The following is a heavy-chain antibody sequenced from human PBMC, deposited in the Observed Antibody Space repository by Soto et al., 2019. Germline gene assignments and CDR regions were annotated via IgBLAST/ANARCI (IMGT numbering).Heavy chain of an antibody. Sequence: QVQLVESGGGVVQPGRSLRLSCAASGFTFSSYAMHWVRQAPGKGLEWVAVISYDGSNKYYADFVKGRFTISRDNPKNTLSLQLNSLRAEDRAVYYCARDRSIEWELLGGGDYGGQGTLVTVSS. J-gene: IGHJ4*02. CDR3: ARDRSIEWELLGGGDY. CDR1: GFTFSSYA. CDR2: ISYDGSNK. V-gene: IGHV3-30-3*01. D-gene: IGHD1-26*01.